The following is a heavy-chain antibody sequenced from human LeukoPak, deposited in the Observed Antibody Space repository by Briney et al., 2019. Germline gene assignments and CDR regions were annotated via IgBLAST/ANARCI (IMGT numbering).Heavy chain of an antibody. CDR1: GDSVSSNSAA. V-gene: IGHV6-1*01. Sequence: SQTLSLTCAISGDSVSSNSAAWNWIRQSPSRGLEWLGRTYYRSKWYNDYSVFVKSRITINPDTSKNQFSLQLNSVTPEDTAAYYCARGGYSSGWRLDYWGQGTLVTVSS. CDR2: TYYRSKWYN. CDR3: ARGGYSSGWRLDY. J-gene: IGHJ4*02. D-gene: IGHD6-19*01.